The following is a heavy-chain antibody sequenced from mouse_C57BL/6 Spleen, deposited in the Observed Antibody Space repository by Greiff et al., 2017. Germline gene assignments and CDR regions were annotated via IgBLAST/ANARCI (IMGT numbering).Heavy chain of an antibody. CDR2: IYPRDGST. CDR3: ARSGTHSFWAY. Sequence: VQVVESGPELVKPGASVKLSCKASGYIFTSYDINWVKQRPGQGLEWIGWIYPRDGSTKYNEKFQGKAPLTVDQSSSTAYLELLSLQSEATAVYFSARSGTHSFWAYWGQGTLVTVSA. CDR1: GYIFTSYD. V-gene: IGHV1-85*01. D-gene: IGHD3-1*01. J-gene: IGHJ3*01.